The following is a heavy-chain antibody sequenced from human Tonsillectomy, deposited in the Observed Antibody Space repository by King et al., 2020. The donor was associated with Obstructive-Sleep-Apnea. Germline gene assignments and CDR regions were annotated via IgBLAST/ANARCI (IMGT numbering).Heavy chain of an antibody. J-gene: IGHJ4*02. Sequence: VQLQQWGAGLLKPSETLSLTCAVYGGSFSGYYWSWIRQPPGKGLEWIGEINHSGSTNYNPSLKSRVTISVDTSKNQFSLKLSSVTAADTAVYYCARDFPYSSRGRADYWGQGTLVTVSS. CDR2: INHSGST. D-gene: IGHD6-13*01. CDR3: ARDFPYSSRGRADY. CDR1: GGSFSGYY. V-gene: IGHV4-34*01.